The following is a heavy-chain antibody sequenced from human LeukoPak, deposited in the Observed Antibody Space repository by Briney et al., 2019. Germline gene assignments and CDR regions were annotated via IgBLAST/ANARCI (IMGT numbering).Heavy chain of an antibody. D-gene: IGHD2/OR15-2a*01. CDR1: GFTFSSYW. J-gene: IGHJ4*02. V-gene: IGHV3-74*01. CDR2: INSDGSRT. CDR3: ARGGLYAYYFDY. Sequence: PGGSLRLSCAASGFTFSSYWIHWVRQVLGKGLVWVSRINSDGSRTNYADSVKGRFTISRDNAKNTLYLQMNSLSAEDTAVYYCARGGLYAYYFDYWGQGTLVTVSS.